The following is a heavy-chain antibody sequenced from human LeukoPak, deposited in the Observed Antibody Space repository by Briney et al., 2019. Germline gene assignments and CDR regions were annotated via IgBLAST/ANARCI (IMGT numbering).Heavy chain of an antibody. CDR3: ARAGIAVAGTLRDWYFDL. Sequence: PGGSLRLSCAASGFTFSSYAMSWVRQAPGKGLEWVSAISGSGGSTYYADSVKGRFTISRDNSKNTLYLQMNSLRAEDTAVYYCARAGIAVAGTLRDWYFDLWGRGTLVTVSS. CDR2: ISGSGGST. V-gene: IGHV3-23*01. CDR1: GFTFSSYA. J-gene: IGHJ2*01. D-gene: IGHD6-19*01.